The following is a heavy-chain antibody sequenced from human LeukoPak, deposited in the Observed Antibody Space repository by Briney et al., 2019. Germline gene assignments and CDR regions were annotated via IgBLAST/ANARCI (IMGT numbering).Heavy chain of an antibody. V-gene: IGHV1-24*01. J-gene: IGHJ4*02. D-gene: IGHD3-9*01. Sequence: ASVKVSCKVSGYTLTELSMHWVGQAPGKGLEWMGGFDPEDGETIYAQKFQGRVTMTEDTSTDTAYMELSSLRSEDTAVYYCATNGYFDWLPQLDYWGQGTLVTVSS. CDR1: GYTLTELS. CDR3: ATNGYFDWLPQLDY. CDR2: FDPEDGET.